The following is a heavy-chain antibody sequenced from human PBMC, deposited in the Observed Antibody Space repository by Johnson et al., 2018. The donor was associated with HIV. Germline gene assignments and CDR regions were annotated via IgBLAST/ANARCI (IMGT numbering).Heavy chain of an antibody. CDR2: ISYDGSSK. J-gene: IGHJ3*02. CDR1: GFTFSGYG. D-gene: IGHD4-17*01. V-gene: IGHV3-30*03. CDR3: AREGYGDYVGAFDI. Sequence: QVQLVESGGGEVQPGRSLRLSCAASGFTFSGYGMHWVRQAPGKGLEWVAVISYDGSSKYYADSVKVRFTISRDNSNNTLYVQMNSLRAGDTAVYYCAREGYGDYVGAFDIWGQGTMVTVSS.